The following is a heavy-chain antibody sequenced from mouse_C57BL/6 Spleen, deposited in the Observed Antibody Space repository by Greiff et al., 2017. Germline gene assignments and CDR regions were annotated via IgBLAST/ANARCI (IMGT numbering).Heavy chain of an antibody. V-gene: IGHV1-82*01. J-gene: IGHJ2*01. Sequence: QVQLKESGPELVKPGASVKISCKASGYAFSSSWMNWVKQRPGKGLEWIGRIYPGDGDTNYNGKFKGKATLTADKSSSTAYMQLSSLTSEDSAVYFCARVLYSNYFYYFDYWGQGTTLTVSS. CDR2: IYPGDGDT. CDR3: ARVLYSNYFYYFDY. D-gene: IGHD2-5*01. CDR1: GYAFSSSW.